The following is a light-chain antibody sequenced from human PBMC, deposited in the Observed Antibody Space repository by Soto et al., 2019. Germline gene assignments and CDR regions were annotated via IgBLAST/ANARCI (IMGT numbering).Light chain of an antibody. Sequence: DTVMTQSPDSLAVSLGERATINCKSSQSVLHSSNTKNYVAWYQQKPGLPPKVLIYWASTRESGVPERFSGSGSGTDFTLTISSLQAEDVAVYYCQQYYSFPRTFGQGTKVEIK. CDR1: QSVLHSSNTKNY. V-gene: IGKV4-1*01. CDR3: QQYYSFPRT. J-gene: IGKJ1*01. CDR2: WAS.